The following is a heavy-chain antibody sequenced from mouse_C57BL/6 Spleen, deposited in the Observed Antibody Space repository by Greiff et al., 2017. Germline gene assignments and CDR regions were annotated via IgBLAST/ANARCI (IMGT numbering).Heavy chain of an antibody. CDR1: GFTFSDYG. D-gene: IGHD2-1*01. CDR2: ISSGSNTI. J-gene: IGHJ4*01. CDR3: AKIYYGNYGAMDY. V-gene: IGHV5-17*01. Sequence: EVMLVESGGGLVKPGGSLKLSCAASGFTFSDYGMHWVRQAPEKGLEWVAYISSGSNTIYYADTVKGRFTISRDNAKNTLFLQMTSLRSEDTAMYYCAKIYYGNYGAMDYWGQGTSVTVSS.